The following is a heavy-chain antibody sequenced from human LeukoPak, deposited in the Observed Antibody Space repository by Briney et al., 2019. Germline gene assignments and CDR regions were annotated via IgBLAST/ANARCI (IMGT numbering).Heavy chain of an antibody. J-gene: IGHJ6*02. CDR2: IYHSGST. Sequence: PSQTLSLTCTVSGGSISSGGYYWSWIRQPPGKGLEWIGYIYHSGSTYYNPSLKSRVTISVDTSKNQFSLKLSSVTAADTAVYYCASSQSVAEGMDVWGQGTTVTVSS. CDR3: ASSQSVAEGMDV. V-gene: IGHV4-30-2*05. CDR1: GGSISSGGYY.